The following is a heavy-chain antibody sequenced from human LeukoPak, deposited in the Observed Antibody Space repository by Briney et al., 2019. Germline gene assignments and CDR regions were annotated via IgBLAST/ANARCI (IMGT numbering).Heavy chain of an antibody. CDR1: GVTFSNYG. CDR3: ARDRVAVVRGVSALDY. Sequence: GGSLRLSCAASGVTFSNYGMNWVRQAPGKGLEWVSSISPSSSYIYYADSMKGRFTISRDNAKKSLYLQMNSLRAEDTAVYYCARDRVAVVRGVSALDYWGQGTLVTVSS. D-gene: IGHD3-10*01. V-gene: IGHV3-21*01. CDR2: ISPSSSYI. J-gene: IGHJ4*02.